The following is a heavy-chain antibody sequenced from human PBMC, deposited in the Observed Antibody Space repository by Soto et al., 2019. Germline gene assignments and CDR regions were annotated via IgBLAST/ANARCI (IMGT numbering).Heavy chain of an antibody. CDR1: GGSISSYY. CDR2: IYYSGST. Sequence: PSETLSLTCTVSGGSISSYYWSWIRQPPGKGLEWIGYIYYSGSTNYNPSLKSRVTISVDTSKNQFSLKLSSVTAADTAVEDCARRWGTTFDDWGQGTLVTVSS. CDR3: ARRWGTTFDD. D-gene: IGHD3-16*01. V-gene: IGHV4-59*08. J-gene: IGHJ4*02.